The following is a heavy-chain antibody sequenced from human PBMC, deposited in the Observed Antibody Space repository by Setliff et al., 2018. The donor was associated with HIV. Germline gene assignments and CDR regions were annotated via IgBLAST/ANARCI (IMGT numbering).Heavy chain of an antibody. CDR3: ARVNSSWEFYYYYYYGMDV. J-gene: IGHJ6*02. Sequence: SETLSLTCTVSGGSISSGDYYWSWIRQPPGKGLEWIGYIYWSGLTFYNPSLKSRVTVSVDTSKNQFSLKLSSVTAADTAVYYCARVNSSWEFYYYYYYGMDVWGQGTTVTVSS. CDR1: GGSISSGDYY. CDR2: IYWSGLT. D-gene: IGHD1-26*01. V-gene: IGHV4-30-4*08.